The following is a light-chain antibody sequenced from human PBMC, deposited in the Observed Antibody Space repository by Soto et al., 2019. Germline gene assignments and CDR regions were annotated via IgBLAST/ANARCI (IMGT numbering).Light chain of an antibody. CDR2: ATS. CDR1: QSLNGC. CDR3: PQDFKYPWT. J-gene: IGKJ1*01. V-gene: IGKV1-5*03. Sequence: IAGRASQSLNGCLNWYQQKAGKAPKLLIYATSSLERGVPSRFGGSGSGTEFTLTITSLQPGEFATYYRPQDFKYPWTFGQGTKVDIK.